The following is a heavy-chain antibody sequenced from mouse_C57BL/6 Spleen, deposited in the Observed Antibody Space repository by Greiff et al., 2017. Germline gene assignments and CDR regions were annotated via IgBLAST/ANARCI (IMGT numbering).Heavy chain of an antibody. D-gene: IGHD1-1*01. V-gene: IGHV7-3*01. CDR1: GFTFTDSY. CDR2: IRNKANGYTT. Sequence: EVQLKESGGGLVQPGGSLSLSCAASGFTFTDSYMSWVRQPPGQALEWLGFIRNKANGYTTEYSASVKGRFTISRDNSQSILYLQMNALRAEDSASYYCARGATVEAHFDYWGQGATLTVSS. CDR3: ARGATVEAHFDY. J-gene: IGHJ2*01.